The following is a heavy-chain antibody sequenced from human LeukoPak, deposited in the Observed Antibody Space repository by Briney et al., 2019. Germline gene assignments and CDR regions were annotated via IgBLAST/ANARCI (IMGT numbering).Heavy chain of an antibody. Sequence: GGSLRLSCTASGFTFGDYRMSWFRQAAGKGLEWIGFISGGTTEYAASVKGRFTISRDDSTSMACLQMNSLTAEDTAVYYCSRGSGWLSVYWGQGTLVTVSS. V-gene: IGHV3-49*03. J-gene: IGHJ4*02. D-gene: IGHD6-19*01. CDR3: SRGSGWLSVY. CDR1: GFTFGDYR. CDR2: ISGGTT.